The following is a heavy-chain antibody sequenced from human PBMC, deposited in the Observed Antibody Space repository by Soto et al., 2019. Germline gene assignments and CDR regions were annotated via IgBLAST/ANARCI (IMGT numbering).Heavy chain of an antibody. CDR3: ARADGSYQPYYS. J-gene: IGHJ4*02. Sequence: GESLKISCKGSGYSFTSYWIGWVRQMPRKGLEWMGIIYPGDSDTRYSPSFQGQVTISADKSISTAYLQWSTLKASDTGIYYCARADGSYQPYYSWGQGTLVTVS. D-gene: IGHD1-26*01. CDR1: GYSFTSYW. V-gene: IGHV5-51*01. CDR2: IYPGDSDT.